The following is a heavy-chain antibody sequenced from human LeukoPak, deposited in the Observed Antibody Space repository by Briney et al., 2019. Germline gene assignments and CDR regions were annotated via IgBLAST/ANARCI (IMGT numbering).Heavy chain of an antibody. Sequence: SETLSLTCAVYGGSFSGYYWSWIRQPPGKGLEWIGEINHSGSTNYNPSLKSRVTISVDTSKNQFSLKLSSVTAADTAVYYCARGPDLTIFGVVITGDFDYWGQGTLVTVSS. CDR1: GGSFSGYY. J-gene: IGHJ4*02. D-gene: IGHD3-3*01. V-gene: IGHV4-34*01. CDR3: ARGPDLTIFGVVITGDFDY. CDR2: INHSGST.